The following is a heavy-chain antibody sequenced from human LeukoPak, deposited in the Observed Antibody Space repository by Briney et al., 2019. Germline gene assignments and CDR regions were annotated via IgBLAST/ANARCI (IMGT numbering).Heavy chain of an antibody. D-gene: IGHD2-2*01. Sequence: GASVKVSCKASGGTFRSCAISWVRPAPGQGLEWMGGVIPIFGTANYAQKFQGRVTITADESTSTAYMELSSLRSEDTAVYYCARGAYCSSTSCYGRNWFDPWGQGTLVTVSS. J-gene: IGHJ5*02. CDR3: ARGAYCSSTSCYGRNWFDP. V-gene: IGHV1-69*01. CDR1: GGTFRSCA. CDR2: VIPIFGTA.